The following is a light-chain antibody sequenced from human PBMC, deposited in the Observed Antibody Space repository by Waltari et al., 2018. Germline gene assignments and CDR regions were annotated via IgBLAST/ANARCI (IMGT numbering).Light chain of an antibody. CDR3: QQYNNLWT. J-gene: IGKJ1*01. CDR1: QSVSSN. Sequence: EIVMTQSPATLSVSPGERATLSCRASQSVSSNLAWYQQKPGQAPRLLIYGASTRATGSPARFRGSGSGTEVTLTISSLQSEDFAVYYCQQYNNLWTFGQGTKVEIK. V-gene: IGKV3-15*01. CDR2: GAS.